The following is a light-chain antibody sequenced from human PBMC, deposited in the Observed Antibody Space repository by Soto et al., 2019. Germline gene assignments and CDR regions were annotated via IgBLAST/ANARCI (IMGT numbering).Light chain of an antibody. Sequence: QSVLTQPPSVSGAPGQRVTISCTGSSSNIGAGYDVHWYQQLPGTAPKLLIYGNSNRPSGVPDRFSGSKSGTSASLAITGLQAEGEADYYCQSYDSSLSGSVFGGGTKSPS. CDR1: SSNIGAGYD. J-gene: IGLJ2*01. CDR2: GNS. CDR3: QSYDSSLSGSV. V-gene: IGLV1-40*01.